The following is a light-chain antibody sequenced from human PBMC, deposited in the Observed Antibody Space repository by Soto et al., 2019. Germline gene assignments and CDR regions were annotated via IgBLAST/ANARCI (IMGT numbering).Light chain of an antibody. CDR3: QQYNDWPLT. J-gene: IGKJ1*01. Sequence: EILMTQSPATLSVSPGETATLSCRASQSVSSYLAWYQQKPGQAPSLLIYGAFTRATGIPARFSGTGSGTEFTLTISSLQSEDFALYYCQQYNDWPLTFGQGTKVDIK. CDR1: QSVSSY. V-gene: IGKV3-15*01. CDR2: GAF.